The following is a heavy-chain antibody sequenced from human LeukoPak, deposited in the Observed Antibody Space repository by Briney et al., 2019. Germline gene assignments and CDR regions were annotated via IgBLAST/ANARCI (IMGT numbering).Heavy chain of an antibody. CDR3: ARAYSSSWYYYYMDV. CDR1: GFTFSSYA. D-gene: IGHD6-13*01. Sequence: PGGSLRLSCGASGFTFSSYAMHWVRQAPGKGLEWVAVISYDGSNKYYADSVKGRFTISRDNSKNTLYLQMNSLRAEDTAVYYCARAYSSSWYYYYMDVWGKGTTVTVSS. CDR2: ISYDGSNK. J-gene: IGHJ6*03. V-gene: IGHV3-30*01.